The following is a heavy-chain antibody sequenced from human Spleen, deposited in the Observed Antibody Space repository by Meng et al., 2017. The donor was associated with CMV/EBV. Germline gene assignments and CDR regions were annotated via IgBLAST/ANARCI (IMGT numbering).Heavy chain of an antibody. Sequence: GGSLRLSCAASGFTFSSYGMHWVRQAPGKGLQWVSFIRYDGSNTYYADSVKGRFSISRDNSKNTLYLQMNSLRAEDTAVYFCARDHPTIAGPYWGQGTLVTVSS. CDR3: ARDHPTIAGPY. D-gene: IGHD6-13*01. CDR2: IRYDGSNT. CDR1: GFTFSSYG. J-gene: IGHJ4*02. V-gene: IGHV3-30*02.